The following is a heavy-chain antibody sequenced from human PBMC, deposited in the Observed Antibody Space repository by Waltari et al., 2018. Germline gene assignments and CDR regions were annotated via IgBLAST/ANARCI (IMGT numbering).Heavy chain of an antibody. D-gene: IGHD3-16*02. J-gene: IGHJ4*02. CDR2: MNPNSGNT. CDR1: GYTFTSYD. V-gene: IGHV1-8*01. Sequence: QVQLVQSGAEVKKPGASVKVSCKASGYTFTSYDINWVRQATGQGLGWMGWMNPNSGNTGYAQKFQGRVTMTRNTSISTAYMELSSLRSEDTAVYYCARGPPLMITFGGVIAIELDYWGQGTLVTVSS. CDR3: ARGPPLMITFGGVIAIELDY.